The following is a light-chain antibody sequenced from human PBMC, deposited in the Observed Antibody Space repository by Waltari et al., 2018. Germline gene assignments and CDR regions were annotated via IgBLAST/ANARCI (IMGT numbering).Light chain of an antibody. CDR3: QTGGHGTWV. V-gene: IGLV4-69*01. CDR2: VNSEGSN. Sequence: QLVLTQSPSASASLGASVKLTCTLSSGHSSNIIAWHQQQPGKGPRSLMKVNSEGSNSKGDELPDRFSGSGSGAERYLTLSSVQSEDEADYYCQTGGHGTWVFGGGTKLTVL. J-gene: IGLJ3*02. CDR1: SGHSSNI.